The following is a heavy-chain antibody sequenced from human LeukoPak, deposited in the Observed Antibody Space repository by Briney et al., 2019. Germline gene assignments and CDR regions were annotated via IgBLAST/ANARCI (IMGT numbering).Heavy chain of an antibody. V-gene: IGHV4-4*07. D-gene: IGHD4-17*01. CDR3: ARDRRDYSYAFDV. Sequence: SETLSLTGTGSGGSISSYYWSWIRQYAGKGLEWIGRIHASGSTNYNPSLKSRTTMSIDTSKNHFSLTLNSVTAADTAVYYCARDRRDYSYAFDVWGQGTLVTVSS. J-gene: IGHJ3*01. CDR1: GGSISSYY. CDR2: IHASGST.